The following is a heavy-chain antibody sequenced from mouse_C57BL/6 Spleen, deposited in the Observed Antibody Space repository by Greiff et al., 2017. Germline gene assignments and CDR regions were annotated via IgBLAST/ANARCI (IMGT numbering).Heavy chain of an antibody. J-gene: IGHJ1*03. CDR3: ARGSSYWYFDV. CDR1: GFTFSSYT. Sequence: EVKLVESGGGLVKPGGSLKLSCAASGFTFSSYTMSWVRQTPEKRLEWVATISGGGGNTYYPDSVKGRFTISRDNAKNTLYLQMSSPRSEDTALYYCARGSSYWYFDVWGTGTTVTVSS. CDR2: ISGGGGNT. V-gene: IGHV5-9*01. D-gene: IGHD1-1*01.